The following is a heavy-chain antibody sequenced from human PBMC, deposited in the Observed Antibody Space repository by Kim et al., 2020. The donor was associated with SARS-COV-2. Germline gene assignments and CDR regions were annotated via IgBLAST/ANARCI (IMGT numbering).Heavy chain of an antibody. D-gene: IGHD6-13*01. Sequence: GGSLRLSCAASGFTFSSYSMNWVRQAPGKGLEWVSYISSSSSTIYYADSVKGRFTISRDNAKNSLYLQMNSLRDEDTAVYYCASYIAAADSSPAQDYWGQGTLVTVSS. CDR3: ASYIAAADSSPAQDY. J-gene: IGHJ4*02. CDR2: ISSSSSTI. V-gene: IGHV3-48*02. CDR1: GFTFSSYS.